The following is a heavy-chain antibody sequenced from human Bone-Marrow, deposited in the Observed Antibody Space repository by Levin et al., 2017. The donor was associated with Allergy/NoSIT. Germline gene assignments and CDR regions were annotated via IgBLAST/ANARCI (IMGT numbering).Heavy chain of an antibody. CDR3: ARSVAGEFDY. CDR1: GGSISGYY. Sequence: LSLPFPASGGSISGYYWSWVRQPPGPFLSFFFPLFSLFLPPSHPSLKSRVTISINTSKNQFSLNLTSVTAADTAFYYCARSVAGEFDYWGQGTLVTVSS. J-gene: IGHJ4*02. CDR2: LFSLFLP. D-gene: IGHD3-10*01. V-gene: IGHV4-59*01.